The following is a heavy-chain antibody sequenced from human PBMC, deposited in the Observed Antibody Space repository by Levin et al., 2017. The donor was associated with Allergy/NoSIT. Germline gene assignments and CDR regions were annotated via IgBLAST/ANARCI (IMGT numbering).Heavy chain of an antibody. CDR3: ARGIAVASSHLFDY. Sequence: GGSLRLSCAASGFTFSSYGMHWVRQAPGKGLEWVAVIWYDGSNKYYADSVKGRFTISRDNSKNTLYLQMNSLRAEDTAVYYCARGIAVASSHLFDYWGQGTLVTVSS. V-gene: IGHV3-33*01. CDR1: GFTFSSYG. CDR2: IWYDGSNK. J-gene: IGHJ4*02. D-gene: IGHD6-19*01.